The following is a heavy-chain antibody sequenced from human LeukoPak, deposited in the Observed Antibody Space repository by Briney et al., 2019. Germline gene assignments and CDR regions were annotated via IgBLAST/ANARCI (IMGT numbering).Heavy chain of an antibody. CDR1: GGSISSSSYY. V-gene: IGHV4-39*01. CDR3: ARLSVVVVPAATDAFDI. D-gene: IGHD2-2*01. CDR2: IYYSGST. J-gene: IGHJ3*02. Sequence: SETLSLTCTVSGGSISSSSYYWGWIRQPPGKGLEWIGRIYYSGSTYYNPSLKSRVTISVDTSRNQFSLKLSSVTAADTAVYYCARLSVVVVPAATDAFDIWGQGTMVTVSS.